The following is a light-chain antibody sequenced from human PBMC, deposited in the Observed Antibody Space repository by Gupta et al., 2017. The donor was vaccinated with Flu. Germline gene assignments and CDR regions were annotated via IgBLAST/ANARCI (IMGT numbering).Light chain of an antibody. J-gene: IGLJ2*01. CDR1: SSDVGGYNY. CDR3: SSYTSSSTPVV. V-gene: IGLV2-14*01. CDR2: EVS. Sequence: MTISCTGPSSDVGGYNYVSWYQQHPGKAPKLMIYEVSNRPSGVANRFSGSKSGNTASLTISGLQAEDEADYYCSSYTSSSTPVVFGGGTKLTVL.